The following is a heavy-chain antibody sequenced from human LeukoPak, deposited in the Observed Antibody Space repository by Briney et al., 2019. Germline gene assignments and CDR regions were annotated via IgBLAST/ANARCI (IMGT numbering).Heavy chain of an antibody. CDR2: INHSGST. J-gene: IGHJ4*02. D-gene: IGHD6-19*01. CDR1: GGSISSYY. CDR3: ARQSRSGWYKDFDY. V-gene: IGHV4-34*01. Sequence: SETLSLTCTVSGGSISSYYWSWIRQPPGKGLEWIGEINHSGSTNYNPSLKSRVTISVDTSKNQFSLKLSSVTAADTAVYYCARQSRSGWYKDFDYWGQGTLVTVSS.